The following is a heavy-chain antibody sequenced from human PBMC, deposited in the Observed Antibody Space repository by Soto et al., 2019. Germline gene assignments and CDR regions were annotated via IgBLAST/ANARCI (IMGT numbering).Heavy chain of an antibody. CDR3: ARGPSYYDILTVYRRPLHFDY. CDR2: IIPIFGTA. V-gene: IGHV1-69*12. J-gene: IGHJ4*02. CDR1: GGTFSSYA. Sequence: QVQLVQSGAEVKKPGSSVKVSCKASGGTFSSYAISWVRQAPGQGLEWMGGIIPIFGTANCAQKFQGRVTITADESTSTAYMELSSLRSEDTAVYYCARGPSYYDILTVYRRPLHFDYWGQGTLVTVSS. D-gene: IGHD3-9*01.